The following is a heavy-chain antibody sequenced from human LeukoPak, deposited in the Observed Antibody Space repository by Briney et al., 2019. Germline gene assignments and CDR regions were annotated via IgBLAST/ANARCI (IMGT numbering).Heavy chain of an antibody. V-gene: IGHV1-18*01. Sequence: GASVKVSCKASGYTFTSYGITWVRQAPGQGLEWMGWISAYNGNANYAQKLQGRVTMNTDTSTSTAYMELRSLRSDDTAVYYCARVQVGVRGDYFDYWGQGTLVTVSS. D-gene: IGHD1-26*01. CDR3: ARVQVGVRGDYFDY. J-gene: IGHJ4*02. CDR1: GYTFTSYG. CDR2: ISAYNGNA.